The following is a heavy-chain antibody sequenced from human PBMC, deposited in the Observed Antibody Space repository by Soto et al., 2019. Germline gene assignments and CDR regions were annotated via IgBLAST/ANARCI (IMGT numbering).Heavy chain of an antibody. CDR1: GFTFSNAW. Sequence: GGSLRLSCAASGFTFSNAWMTWVRQAPGKGLEWVGRIKSKTDGGTTDYAAPVKGRFTISRDDSRNTLYLQMNSLKTEDTAVYYCTTDVVGDYYFDYWGQGTLVTVSS. D-gene: IGHD2-21*01. CDR2: IKSKTDGGTT. CDR3: TTDVVGDYYFDY. J-gene: IGHJ4*01. V-gene: IGHV3-15*01.